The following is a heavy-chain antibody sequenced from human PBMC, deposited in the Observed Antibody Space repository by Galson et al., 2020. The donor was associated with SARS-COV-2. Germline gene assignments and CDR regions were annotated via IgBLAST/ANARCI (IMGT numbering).Heavy chain of an antibody. CDR1: GFTFNNAW. J-gene: IGHJ4*02. CDR3: STVSARYDFWSGDDTDNGADDF. Sequence: GESLKISCAASGFTFNNAWMTWVRQAPGKGLEWVGRIKSKTDGGTTDYAAPVKGRFTISRDDSKNTLYLQMNSLKTEDTAVYYCSTVSARYDFWSGDDTDNGADDFWGQGTLVTVSS. V-gene: IGHV3-15*01. CDR2: IKSKTDGGTT. D-gene: IGHD3-3*01.